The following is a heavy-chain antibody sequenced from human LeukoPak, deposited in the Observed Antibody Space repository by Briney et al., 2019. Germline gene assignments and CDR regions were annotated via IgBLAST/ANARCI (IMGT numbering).Heavy chain of an antibody. CDR1: GYTFTSYG. V-gene: IGHV1-18*01. Sequence: ASVKVSCKASGYTFTSYGISWVRQAPGQGLEWMGWISAYNGNTNYAQKPQGRVTMTTDTSTSTAYMELRSLRSEDTAVYYCARGPVERDYYGSGSYYNWFDPWGQGTLVTVSS. CDR3: ARGPVERDYYGSGSYYNWFDP. D-gene: IGHD3-10*01. J-gene: IGHJ5*02. CDR2: ISAYNGNT.